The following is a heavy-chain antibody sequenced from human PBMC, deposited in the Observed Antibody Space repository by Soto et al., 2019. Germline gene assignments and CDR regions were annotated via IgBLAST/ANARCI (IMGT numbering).Heavy chain of an antibody. CDR3: ARDRYSSGGSPRLFDP. D-gene: IGHD6-19*01. CDR2: INHSGST. Sequence: LVPLRLPCAVYGGSFSGYYWSWIRQPRGKGLEWIGEINHSGSTNYNPSLKSRVTISVDTSKNQFSLKLSSVTAADTAVYYCARDRYSSGGSPRLFDPRGQGTPVPVAS. CDR1: GGSFSGYY. V-gene: IGHV4-34*01. J-gene: IGHJ5*02.